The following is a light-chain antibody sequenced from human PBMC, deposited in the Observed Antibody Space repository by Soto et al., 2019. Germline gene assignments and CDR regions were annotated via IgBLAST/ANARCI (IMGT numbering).Light chain of an antibody. CDR1: QSVNSY. J-gene: IGKJ4*01. CDR3: QQHNNWPLT. CDR2: GAS. V-gene: IGKV3-15*01. Sequence: EIVMTQSPATLSVSPGERATLSCRASQSVNSYLAWYQQKPGQAPRLLIYGASTRATGIPARFSGSGSGTEFTLTISSLQSEDFAVYYCQQHNNWPLTFGGGTKVEIK.